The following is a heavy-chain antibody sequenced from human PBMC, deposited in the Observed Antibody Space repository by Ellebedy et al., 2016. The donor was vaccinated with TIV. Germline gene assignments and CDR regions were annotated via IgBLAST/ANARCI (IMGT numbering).Heavy chain of an antibody. Sequence: GGSLRLSCAASGFTVSSNYMSWVRQAPGKGLEWVSLIYSGGNTYYADSVKGRFTISRDNSKNTLYLQMNSLRAEDTAVYYCTRNDILTGDDAFDIWGQGTMVTVSS. D-gene: IGHD3-9*01. CDR1: GFTVSSNY. J-gene: IGHJ3*02. CDR3: TRNDILTGDDAFDI. V-gene: IGHV3-66*01. CDR2: IYSGGNT.